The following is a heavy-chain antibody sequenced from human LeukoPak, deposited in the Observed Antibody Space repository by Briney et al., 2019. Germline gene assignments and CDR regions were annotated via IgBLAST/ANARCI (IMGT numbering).Heavy chain of an antibody. Sequence: GGSLRLSCAASGFIFSSYAMTWVRQAPGKGLEWVSSISGSGGSTYYADSVKGRFTISGDTSKSTLYLQMNSLRAEDTAVYYCAKRSGDSYYLDSWGQGTLVTVSS. D-gene: IGHD2-21*02. CDR1: GFIFSSYA. CDR3: AKRSGDSYYLDS. V-gene: IGHV3-23*01. CDR2: ISGSGGST. J-gene: IGHJ4*02.